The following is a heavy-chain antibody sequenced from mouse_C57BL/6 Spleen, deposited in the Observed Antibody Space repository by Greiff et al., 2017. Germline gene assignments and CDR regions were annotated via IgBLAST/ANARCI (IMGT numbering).Heavy chain of an antibody. CDR3: ARYVDGYSFAY. J-gene: IGHJ3*01. CDR2: IRNKANGYTT. V-gene: IGHV7-3*01. Sequence: EVMLVESGGGLVQPGGSLSLSCAASGFTFTDYYMSWVRQPPGKALEWLGFIRNKANGYTTEYSASVKGRFTISRDNSQSILYLQMNALRAEDSATYYCARYVDGYSFAYWGQGTLVTVSA. CDR1: GFTFTDYY. D-gene: IGHD2-3*01.